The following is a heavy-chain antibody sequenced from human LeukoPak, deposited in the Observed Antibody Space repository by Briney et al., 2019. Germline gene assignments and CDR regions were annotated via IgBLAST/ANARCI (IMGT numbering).Heavy chain of an antibody. J-gene: IGHJ4*02. CDR3: AKTGIAAACTVY. Sequence: GGSLRLSCAASGFTLSSYSKDWVRPDPGKGPEWVSAISGSGGSTYYADSVKGRFTISRDNSKNTLYLHMNCLRAQDTAVYYCAKTGIAAACTVYWGQGTLVTVSS. V-gene: IGHV3-23*01. CDR1: GFTLSSYS. D-gene: IGHD6-13*01. CDR2: ISGSGGST.